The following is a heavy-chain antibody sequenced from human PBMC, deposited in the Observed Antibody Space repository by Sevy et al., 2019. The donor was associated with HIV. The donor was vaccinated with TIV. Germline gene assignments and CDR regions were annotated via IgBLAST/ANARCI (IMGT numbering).Heavy chain of an antibody. D-gene: IGHD5-18*01. CDR1: GFTVSSNF. J-gene: IGHJ4*02. V-gene: IGHV3-53*01. CDR2: IWLTGAT. Sequence: GGSLRLSCTVSGFTVSSNFISWVRQAPGKGLEWVSVIWLTGATYYADSVKGRFTISRDNAKNSLYLQMNSLRVDDTALYYCVGEGLGGFSYSLDCWGQGTLVTVSS. CDR3: VGEGLGGFSYSLDC.